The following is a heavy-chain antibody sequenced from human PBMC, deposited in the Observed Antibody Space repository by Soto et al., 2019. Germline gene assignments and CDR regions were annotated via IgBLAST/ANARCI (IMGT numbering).Heavy chain of an antibody. D-gene: IGHD3-10*01. CDR2: VSAGGDMT. V-gene: IGHV3-23*01. CDR1: GFTFSSYA. J-gene: IGHJ6*02. CDR3: ARGDRGGSGSPASYYYSGLDV. Sequence: DVQLLESGGHLVQPGGSLRLSCAASGFTFSSYAMSWVRQAPGKGLEWVSSVSAGGDMTYYSDSVKGRFTISRDNSNNALFLQMNCLRIEDTALYYCARGDRGGSGSPASYYYSGLDVWGQGTTVTVS.